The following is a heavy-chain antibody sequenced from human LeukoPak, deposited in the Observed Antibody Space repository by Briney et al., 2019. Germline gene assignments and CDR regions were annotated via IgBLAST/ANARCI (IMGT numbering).Heavy chain of an antibody. D-gene: IGHD6-13*01. J-gene: IGHJ4*02. V-gene: IGHV4-39*01. Sequence: SETLSLTCTVSGGSISSSSYYWGWIRQPPGKGLEWIGSIYYSGSTYYNPSLKSRVTISVDTSKNQFSLKLSSVTAADTAVYYCASARGAWYSSSSDPTVFDYWGQGTLVTVSS. CDR2: IYYSGST. CDR1: GGSISSSSYY. CDR3: ASARGAWYSSSSDPTVFDY.